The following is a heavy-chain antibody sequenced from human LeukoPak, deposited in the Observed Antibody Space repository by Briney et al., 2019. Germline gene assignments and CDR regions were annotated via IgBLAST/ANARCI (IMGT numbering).Heavy chain of an antibody. V-gene: IGHV3-21*01. CDR1: GFTFSSYT. Sequence: GGSLRLSCAASGFTFSSYTMNWVRQAPGKGLEWVSSISSSSTYIYYADSVEGRFTISRDNAENSLFLEMNSLRAEDTAVYYCARDLGTTPITSLGYWGQGTLVTVSS. D-gene: IGHD2/OR15-2a*01. CDR2: ISSSSTYI. CDR3: ARDLGTTPITSLGY. J-gene: IGHJ4*02.